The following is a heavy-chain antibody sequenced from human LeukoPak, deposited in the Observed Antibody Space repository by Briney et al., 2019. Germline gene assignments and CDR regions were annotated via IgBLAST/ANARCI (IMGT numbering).Heavy chain of an antibody. V-gene: IGHV3-30*19. J-gene: IGHJ5*02. Sequence: GGSLRLSCAASGFTFSSYGMHWVRQAPGKGLEWVAVIWYDGSNKYYADSVKGRFTISRDNSKNTLYLQMNSLRAEDTAVYYCARELTIVVVPAANPWFDPWGQGTLVTVSS. D-gene: IGHD2-2*01. CDR1: GFTFSSYG. CDR3: ARELTIVVVPAANPWFDP. CDR2: IWYDGSNK.